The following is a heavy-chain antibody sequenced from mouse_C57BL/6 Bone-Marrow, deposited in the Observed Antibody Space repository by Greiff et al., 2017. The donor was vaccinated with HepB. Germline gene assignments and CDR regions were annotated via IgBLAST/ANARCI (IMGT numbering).Heavy chain of an antibody. CDR2: IYPRDGST. CDR3: ARRGYDYGAWFAY. V-gene: IGHV1-85*01. D-gene: IGHD2-4*01. Sequence: LQESGPELVKPGASVKLSCKASGYTFTSYDINWVKQRPGQGLEWIGWIYPRDGSTKANEKFKGKATLTVDTSSSSAYMELHSLTSEDSAVYFCARRGYDYGAWFAYWGQGTLVTVSA. CDR1: GYTFTSYD. J-gene: IGHJ3*01.